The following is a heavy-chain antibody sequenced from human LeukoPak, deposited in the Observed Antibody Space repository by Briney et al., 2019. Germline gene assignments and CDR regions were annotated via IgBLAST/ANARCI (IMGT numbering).Heavy chain of an antibody. CDR2: ISSSSSTI. CDR3: ARDMAVPEDGFDP. V-gene: IGHV3-48*01. CDR1: GFTFSSYS. J-gene: IGHJ5*02. Sequence: GGSLRLSCAASGFTFSSYSMNWVRQAPGKGLEWVSYISSSSSTIYYADSVKGRFTISRDNAKNSLYLQMNCLRAEDTAVYYCARDMAVPEDGFDPWGQGTLVTVSS. D-gene: IGHD1-14*01.